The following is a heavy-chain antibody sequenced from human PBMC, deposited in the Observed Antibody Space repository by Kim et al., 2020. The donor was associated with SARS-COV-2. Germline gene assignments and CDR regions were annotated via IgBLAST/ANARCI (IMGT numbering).Heavy chain of an antibody. CDR2: ISYDGSNK. CDR1: GFTFSSYA. J-gene: IGHJ6*02. D-gene: IGHD1-1*01. CDR3: ARVPNDYLGYYYGMDV. V-gene: IGHV3-30*04. Sequence: GGSLRLSCAASGFTFSSYAMHWVRQAPGKGLEWVAVISYDGSNKYYADSVKGRFTISRDNSKNTLYLQMNSLRAEDTAVYYCARVPNDYLGYYYGMDVWGQGTTVTVSS.